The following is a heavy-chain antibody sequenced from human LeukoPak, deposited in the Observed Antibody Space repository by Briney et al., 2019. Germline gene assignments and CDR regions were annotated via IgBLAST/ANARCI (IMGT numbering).Heavy chain of an antibody. V-gene: IGHV3-53*01. J-gene: IGHJ4*02. CDR1: GFTVSSNY. CDR2: IYSGGST. CDR3: AKETDGYYDSSGPPIFDY. Sequence: PGGSLRLSCAASGFTVSSNYMSWVRQAPGKGLEWVSVIYSGGSTYYADSVKGRFTISRDNSKNTLYLQMNSLRAEDTAVYYCAKETDGYYDSSGPPIFDYWGQGTLVTVSS. D-gene: IGHD3-22*01.